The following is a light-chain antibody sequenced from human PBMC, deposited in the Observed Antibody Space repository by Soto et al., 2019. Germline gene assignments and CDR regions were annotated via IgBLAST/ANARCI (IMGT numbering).Light chain of an antibody. J-gene: IGKJ4*01. Sequence: DIQMTQSPSTLSASVGDRVTITCRASQSVSTWLAWYQQKPGKAPQVLISMASTLESGVPSRFSGSGSGTEFTLTISSLQPDDFATYYCQQYNSYPLTFGGGTKVDI. CDR3: QQYNSYPLT. V-gene: IGKV1-5*03. CDR2: MAS. CDR1: QSVSTW.